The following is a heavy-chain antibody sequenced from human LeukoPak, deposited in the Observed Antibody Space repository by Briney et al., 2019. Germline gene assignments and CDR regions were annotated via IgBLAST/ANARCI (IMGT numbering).Heavy chain of an antibody. J-gene: IGHJ5*02. V-gene: IGHV4-34*01. CDR1: GGSFSGYY. CDR2: INHSGST. Sequence: PLETLSLTCAVYGGSFSGYYWSWIRQPPGKGLEWIGEINHSGSTNYNPSLKSRVTISVDTSKNQFSLKLSSVTAADTAVYYCARSPLRIFSLRWFDPWGQGTLVTVSS. CDR3: ARSPLRIFSLRWFDP. D-gene: IGHD2-15*01.